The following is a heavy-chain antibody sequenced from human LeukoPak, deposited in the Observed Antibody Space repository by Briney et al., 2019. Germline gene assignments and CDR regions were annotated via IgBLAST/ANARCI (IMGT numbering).Heavy chain of an antibody. D-gene: IGHD6-19*01. CDR1: GGSISTTSYY. CDR3: ARQVAGSGWGVGGWYLDL. V-gene: IGHV4-39*01. Sequence: TETLSLTCTVSGGSISTTSYYWGWIRQPPGKGLEWIGNIYYSGSTFYNPSFKSRVTISVDTSKNQFSLKLNSVTAADTAVYYCARQVAGSGWGVGGWYLDLWGRGTLVTVSS. J-gene: IGHJ2*01. CDR2: IYYSGST.